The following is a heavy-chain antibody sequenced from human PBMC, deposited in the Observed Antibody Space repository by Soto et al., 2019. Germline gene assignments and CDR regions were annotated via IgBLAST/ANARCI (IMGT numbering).Heavy chain of an antibody. Sequence: EVQLVESGGGLVKPGGSLRLSCAASGFTFSSYSMTWVRQAPGKGLEWVSSISSNTDYIYYADSVKGRFTISRNDAKNSLYLQMNSLRAEDTAVYYCAREFHFDTSGYSYYYYYYGMDVWGQGTTVTVSS. V-gene: IGHV3-21*02. CDR3: AREFHFDTSGYSYYYYYYGMDV. CDR1: GFTFSSYS. D-gene: IGHD3-22*01. CDR2: ISSNTDYI. J-gene: IGHJ6*02.